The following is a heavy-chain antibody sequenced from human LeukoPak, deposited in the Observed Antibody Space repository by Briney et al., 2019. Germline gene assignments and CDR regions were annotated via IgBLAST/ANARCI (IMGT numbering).Heavy chain of an antibody. D-gene: IGHD6-25*01. CDR2: ITYSGEYT. Sequence: PAGSLRLSCAASGFTFSSYSMSWVRQAPGKGLEWVSAITYSGEYTDYADSVKGRFTISRDNSKNTLYLQMSSLRADDTAVYFCAKRSSGTSGYFDSWGQGTLVTLSS. CDR3: AKRSSGTSGYFDS. J-gene: IGHJ4*02. V-gene: IGHV3-23*01. CDR1: GFTFSSYS.